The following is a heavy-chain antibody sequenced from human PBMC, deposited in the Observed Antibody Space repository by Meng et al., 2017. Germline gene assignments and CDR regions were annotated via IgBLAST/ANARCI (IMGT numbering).Heavy chain of an antibody. V-gene: IGHV1-69*01. CDR1: GGTFSSYA. J-gene: IGHJ4*02. CDR3: ASNDGTGDRTGGDY. D-gene: IGHD7-27*01. CDR2: IIPIFGTA. Sequence: GRRWRSGAGVKKPGSSGKVSCKASGGTFSSYAISWVRQAPGQGLEWMGGIIPIFGTANYAQKFQGRVTITADESTSTAYMELSSLRSEDTAVYYCASNDGTGDRTGGDYWGQGTLVTVSS.